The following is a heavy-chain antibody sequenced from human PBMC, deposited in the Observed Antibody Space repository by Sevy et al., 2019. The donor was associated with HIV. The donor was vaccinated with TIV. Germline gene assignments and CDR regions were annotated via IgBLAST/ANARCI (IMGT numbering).Heavy chain of an antibody. V-gene: IGHV3-48*01. D-gene: IGHD6-13*01. CDR3: ARLSGYSSSWSYFDY. CDR2: ISSSTI. CDR1: GFTFSSYS. J-gene: IGHJ4*02. Sequence: GGSLRLSCAASGFTFSSYSMKWVRQAPGKGLEWVSYISSSTIYYADSVKGRFTISRDNAKNSLYLQMNSLRAEDTAVYYCARLSGYSSSWSYFDYWGQGTLVTVSS.